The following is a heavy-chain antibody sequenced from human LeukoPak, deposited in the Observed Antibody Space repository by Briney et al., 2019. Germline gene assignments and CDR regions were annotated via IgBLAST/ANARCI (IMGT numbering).Heavy chain of an antibody. D-gene: IGHD3-3*01. CDR2: IYTSGGT. V-gene: IGHV4-4*07. J-gene: IGHJ6*01. CDR1: GGSLSSYY. CDR3: GRTRTIIGWGYYYYYATDG. Sequence: SETLCLTCTVSGGSLSSYYWSCVRQPARKGLERIWRIYTSGGTNSNPSLTSRVTMSVNTSKNQSSLKLSSVTAADTAVYYCGRTRTIIGWGYYYYYATDGSGQGTTVTAYS.